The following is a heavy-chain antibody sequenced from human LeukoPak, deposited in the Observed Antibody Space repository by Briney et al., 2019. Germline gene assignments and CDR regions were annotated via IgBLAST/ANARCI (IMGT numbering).Heavy chain of an antibody. CDR1: GFTVSSNY. D-gene: IGHD4-17*01. CDR2: IYSGANT. J-gene: IGHJ2*01. CDR3: ARTTVTTGPYWYFDL. Sequence: PGGSLRLSCAASGFTVSSNYMSWVRQAPGKGLEWVSVIYSGANTYYADSVKGRFTISRENAKNSLYLQMNSLRAGDTAVYYCARTTVTTGPYWYFDLWGRGTLVTVSS. V-gene: IGHV3-66*01.